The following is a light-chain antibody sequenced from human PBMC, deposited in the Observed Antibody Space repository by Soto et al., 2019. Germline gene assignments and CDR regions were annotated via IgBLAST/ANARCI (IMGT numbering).Light chain of an antibody. J-gene: IGKJ3*01. CDR1: QDITQY. CDR3: PQYAGLPVS. Sequence: IQMTQSPSSLAASIGDRVTITCQASQDITQYLSWYQQKPGRAPILLIYDASKLETGVPSRFSGSGSGTHFTFTITSLQAEDIATYYCPQYAGLPVSFGPGTKV. V-gene: IGKV1-33*01. CDR2: DAS.